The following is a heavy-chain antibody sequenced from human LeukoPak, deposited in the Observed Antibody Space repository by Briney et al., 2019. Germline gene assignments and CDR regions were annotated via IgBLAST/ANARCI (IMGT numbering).Heavy chain of an antibody. CDR1: GFSLSDYY. Sequence: PGGSLRLSCAVSGFSLSDYYMNWVRQAPGKGLEWISYVTSTGRSTNYAGSVKGRFTISRDSAKNSVSLQLSSLTAEDTAVYYCARGRRGSYYTFQVWGQRTLVSVSS. CDR2: VTSTGRST. CDR3: ARGRRGSYYTFQV. D-gene: IGHD3-16*01. V-gene: IGHV3-11*01. J-gene: IGHJ4*02.